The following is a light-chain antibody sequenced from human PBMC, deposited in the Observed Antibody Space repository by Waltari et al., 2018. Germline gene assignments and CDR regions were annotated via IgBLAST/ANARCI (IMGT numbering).Light chain of an antibody. V-gene: IGKV3-20*01. CDR3: QNHERLPAT. J-gene: IGKJ1*01. CDR1: QSVSKY. CDR2: AAS. Sequence: EVVLTQSPGTLSLSPGERATLSCRASQSVSKYLAWYQQRPDQAPRLLIYAASTRATGIPYRFSGSGSGTDFSLTISRLEPEDFAVYYCQNHERLPATFGQGTKVEIK.